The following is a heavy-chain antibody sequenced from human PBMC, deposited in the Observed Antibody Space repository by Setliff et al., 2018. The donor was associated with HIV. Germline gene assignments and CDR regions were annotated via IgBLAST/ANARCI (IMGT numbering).Heavy chain of an antibody. CDR3: ARLRAYDGSGLMDV. CDR1: GYTFTSHA. D-gene: IGHD3-10*01. CDR2: INTNTGHP. Sequence: ASVKVSCKASGYTFTSHAMSWVRQAPGQGLEWMGWINTNTGHPTFAQGFTGRRVLSMDTSVSTAYLQISNLKAEDTAVYYCARLRAYDGSGLMDVWGEGTTVTVSS. V-gene: IGHV7-4-1*02. J-gene: IGHJ6*03.